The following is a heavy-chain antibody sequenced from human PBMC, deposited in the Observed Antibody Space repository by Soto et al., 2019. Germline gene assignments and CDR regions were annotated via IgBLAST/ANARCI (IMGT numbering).Heavy chain of an antibody. V-gene: IGHV3-30*18. J-gene: IGHJ4*02. D-gene: IGHD1-26*01. Sequence: QVQLVESGGGVVQPGRSLRLSCAASGYTFSSYGMHWVRQAPGKGLEWVAVISYDGSNKYYADSVKGRFTISRDNSRNTLYLQMNSLRAEDTAVYYCAKDLSRWELQPIFDYWGQGTLVTVSS. CDR2: ISYDGSNK. CDR3: AKDLSRWELQPIFDY. CDR1: GYTFSSYG.